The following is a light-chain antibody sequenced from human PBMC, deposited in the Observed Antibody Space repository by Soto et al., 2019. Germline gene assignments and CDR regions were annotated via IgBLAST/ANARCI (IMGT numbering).Light chain of an antibody. Sequence: IHMTQSPSSLSAPVGDRVTITCRASQTISSYLNWYQQKLGKAPKLLIYAASSLQSGVPSRFSGSGSGTDLTLTISSLQPEDFGTYYCLQDYNYPWTFGQGTKVDIK. CDR2: AAS. CDR3: LQDYNYPWT. CDR1: QTISSY. J-gene: IGKJ1*01. V-gene: IGKV1-6*01.